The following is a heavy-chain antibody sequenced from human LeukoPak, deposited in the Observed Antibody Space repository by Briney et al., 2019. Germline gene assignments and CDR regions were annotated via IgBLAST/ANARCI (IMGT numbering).Heavy chain of an antibody. D-gene: IGHD2-2*01. CDR2: ISGSGGST. CDR1: GFTFDDYA. CDR3: AKGCSSTRLGCYYYMDV. Sequence: PGGSLRLSCAASGFTFDDYAMHWVRQAPGKGLEWVSAISGSGGSTYYADSVKGRFTISRDNSKNTLYLQMNSLRAEDTAVYYCAKGCSSTRLGCYYYMDVWGKGTTVTISS. V-gene: IGHV3-23*01. J-gene: IGHJ6*03.